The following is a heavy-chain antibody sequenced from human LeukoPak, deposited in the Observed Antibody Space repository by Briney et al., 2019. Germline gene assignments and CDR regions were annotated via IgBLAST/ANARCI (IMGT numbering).Heavy chain of an antibody. CDR1: GGSVSSGGYY. V-gene: IGHV4-31*03. CDR3: ARDQDDAFDI. CDR2: IYYSRST. Sequence: SQTLSLTCTVSGGSVSSGGYYWSWIRQHPGKGLEWIGYIYYSRSTYYNPSLKSRVTISVDTSKNQFSLKLSSVTAADTAVYYCARDQDDAFDIWGQGTMVTVSS. J-gene: IGHJ3*02.